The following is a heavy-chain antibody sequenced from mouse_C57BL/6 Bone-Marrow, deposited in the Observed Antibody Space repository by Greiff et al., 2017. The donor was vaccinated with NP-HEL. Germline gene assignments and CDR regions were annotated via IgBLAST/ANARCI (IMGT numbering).Heavy chain of an antibody. Sequence: QVQLKQPGAELVKPGASVKLSCKASGYTFTSYWMHWVKQRPGRGLEWIGRIDPNSGGTKYNEKFKSKATLTVDKPSSTAYMQLSSLTSEDSAVYYCARYYYSNYDFAYWGQGTLVTVSA. J-gene: IGHJ3*01. V-gene: IGHV1-72*01. D-gene: IGHD2-5*01. CDR1: GYTFTSYW. CDR3: ARYYYSNYDFAY. CDR2: IDPNSGGT.